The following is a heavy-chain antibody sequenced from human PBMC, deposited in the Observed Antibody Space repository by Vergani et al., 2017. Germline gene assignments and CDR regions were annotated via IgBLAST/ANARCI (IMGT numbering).Heavy chain of an antibody. V-gene: IGHV3-21*01. Sequence: EVQLLESGGGLVQPGGSLRLSCAASGFTFSSYSMNWVRQAPGKGLEWVSSISSSSSYIYYADSVKGRFTISRDNAKNSLYLQMNSLRAEDTAVYYCASSRIAAAGDGYNWFDPWGQGTPVTVSS. D-gene: IGHD6-13*01. CDR1: GFTFSSYS. CDR2: ISSSSSYI. CDR3: ASSRIAAAGDGYNWFDP. J-gene: IGHJ5*02.